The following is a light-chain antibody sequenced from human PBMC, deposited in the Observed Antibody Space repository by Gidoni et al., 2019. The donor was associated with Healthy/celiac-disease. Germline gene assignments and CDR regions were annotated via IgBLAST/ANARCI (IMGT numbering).Light chain of an antibody. CDR3: QQYGSSPRS. V-gene: IGKV3-20*01. CDR1: QSVSSSY. Sequence: EIVLTQSPGTLSLSPGERATLSCRASQSVSSSYLAWYQQKPGQAPSLLIYGASSRAPGIPDRCSGSGSGTDFTLTISRLEPEDFAVYYCQQYGSSPRSFGQGTRLEIK. J-gene: IGKJ5*01. CDR2: GAS.